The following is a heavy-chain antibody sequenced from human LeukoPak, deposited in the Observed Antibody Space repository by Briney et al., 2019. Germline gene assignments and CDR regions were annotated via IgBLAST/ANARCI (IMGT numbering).Heavy chain of an antibody. Sequence: GRSLRLSCAASGSTFDDYAMHWVRQAPGKGLEWVSGISWNSGSIGYADSVKGRFTISRDNAKNSLYLQMNSLRAEDTALYYCAKALSGYDYLDYWGQGTLVTVSS. CDR3: AKALSGYDYLDY. CDR2: ISWNSGSI. CDR1: GSTFDDYA. V-gene: IGHV3-9*01. D-gene: IGHD5-12*01. J-gene: IGHJ4*02.